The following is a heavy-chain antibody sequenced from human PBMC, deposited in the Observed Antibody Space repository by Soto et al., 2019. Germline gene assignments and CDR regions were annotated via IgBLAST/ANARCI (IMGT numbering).Heavy chain of an antibody. CDR2: ISYDGSNK. V-gene: IGHV3-30-3*01. Sequence: QVQLVESGGGVVQPGRSLRLSCAASGFTFSSYAMHWVRQAPGKGLEWVAVISYDGSNKYYADSVKGRFTISRDNSKNTLYLQMNSLRAEDRAVYYCARDGGRSSGRRNNWFDPWGQGTLVTVSS. CDR1: GFTFSSYA. D-gene: IGHD6-19*01. CDR3: ARDGGRSSGRRNNWFDP. J-gene: IGHJ5*02.